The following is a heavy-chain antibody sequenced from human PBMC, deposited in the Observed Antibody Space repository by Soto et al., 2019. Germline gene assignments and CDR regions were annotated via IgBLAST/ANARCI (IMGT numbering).Heavy chain of an antibody. CDR1: GFTFSNYG. Sequence: QVQLVESGGGVVQPGRSLRLSCAASGFTFSNYGMHWVRQAPGKGLEWVAIIWYDGSNDYYVESGKGRFTISRDNSKNTLSLQMNSLRAEDTAVYYCARDRWEFQLFYYGLDVWGQXTTVXV. J-gene: IGHJ6*02. D-gene: IGHD1-26*01. V-gene: IGHV3-33*01. CDR2: IWYDGSND. CDR3: ARDRWEFQLFYYGLDV.